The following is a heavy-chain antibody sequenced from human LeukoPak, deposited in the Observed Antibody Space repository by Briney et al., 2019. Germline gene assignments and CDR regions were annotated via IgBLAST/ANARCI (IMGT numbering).Heavy chain of an antibody. CDR2: IGGSNGIT. CDR1: RFTFNSYA. V-gene: IGHV3-23*01. D-gene: IGHD5-12*01. Sequence: GGSLRLSCAASRFTFNSYAVSWVRQAPGKGLEWVSVIGGSNGITFYVGSVKGRFTISRDNSKDTLYLQMNSLRAEDTAVYYCARNENSGWGYFDYWGQGTLVTVSS. CDR3: ARNENSGWGYFDY. J-gene: IGHJ4*02.